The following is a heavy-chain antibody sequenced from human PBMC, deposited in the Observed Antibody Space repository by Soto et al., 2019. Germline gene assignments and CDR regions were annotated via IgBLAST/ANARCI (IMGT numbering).Heavy chain of an antibody. CDR2: ISAYNGNT. Sequence: ASVKVSCKASGYTFTIYGISWVRQAPGQGLEWMGWISAYNGNTNYAQKLQGRVTMTTDTSTSTAYMELRSLRSDDTAVYYCARDLDYGDYWYYYGMDVWGQGTTVTVSS. D-gene: IGHD4-17*01. V-gene: IGHV1-18*01. CDR3: ARDLDYGDYWYYYGMDV. J-gene: IGHJ6*02. CDR1: GYTFTIYG.